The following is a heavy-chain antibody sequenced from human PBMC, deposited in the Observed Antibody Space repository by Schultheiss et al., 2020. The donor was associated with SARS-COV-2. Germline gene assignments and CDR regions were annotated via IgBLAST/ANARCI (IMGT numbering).Heavy chain of an antibody. Sequence: GGSLRLSCAASGFTFSNYGMHWVRQAPGKGLEWVAVISYDGSNKYYADSVKGRFTISRDNSKNTLYLQMNSLRAEDTAVYYCAKESNGGYDMDVWGQGTTVTVSS. CDR3: AKESNGGYDMDV. V-gene: IGHV3-30*18. J-gene: IGHJ6*02. CDR2: ISYDGSNK. D-gene: IGHD2-8*01. CDR1: GFTFSNYG.